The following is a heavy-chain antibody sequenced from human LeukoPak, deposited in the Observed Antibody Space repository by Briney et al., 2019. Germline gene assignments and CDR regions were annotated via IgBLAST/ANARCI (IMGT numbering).Heavy chain of an antibody. CDR1: DGSFSGYY. CDR2: INHSGST. CDR3: ARGLNDSWTVENY. D-gene: IGHD3-3*01. J-gene: IGHJ4*02. V-gene: IGHV4-34*01. Sequence: SETLSLTCAVYDGSFSGYYWSWIRQPPGKGLERIGEINHSGSTNYNPSLKSRVTISLDTSKSQFSLKVRYVTAADTAVYYCARGLNDSWTVENYWGQGTLVTVSS.